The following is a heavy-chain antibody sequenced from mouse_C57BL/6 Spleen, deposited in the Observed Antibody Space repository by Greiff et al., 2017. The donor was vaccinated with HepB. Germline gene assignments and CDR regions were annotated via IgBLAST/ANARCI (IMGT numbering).Heavy chain of an antibody. V-gene: IGHV1-26*01. D-gene: IGHD1-1*01. CDR3: ARGDYDGSSSWYFDV. CDR1: GYTFTDYY. Sequence: EVQLQQSGPALVKPGASVKISCKASGYTFTDYYMNWVSQSHVKGLEWIGDINTNNGSTSYNQKFKGKVTLTVDKSSSTAYLELRSLTSEDSAVYYCARGDYDGSSSWYFDVWGTGTTVTVSS. CDR2: INTNNGST. J-gene: IGHJ1*03.